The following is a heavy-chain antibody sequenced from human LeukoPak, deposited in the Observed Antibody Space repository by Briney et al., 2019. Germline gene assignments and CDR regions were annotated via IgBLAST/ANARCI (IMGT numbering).Heavy chain of an antibody. CDR1: GGSISSSNW. J-gene: IGHJ4*02. V-gene: IGHV4-4*02. D-gene: IGHD4-17*01. CDR2: IYLRGNT. CDR3: ARGTITTVTDS. Sequence: SETLSLTCAISGGSISSSNWWTWVRQPPGKGLEWVGEIYLRGNTNYNPSLESRVTISVDESRTQLSLRLGSVTAADTAVYYCARGTITTVTDSWGPGTQVTVSS.